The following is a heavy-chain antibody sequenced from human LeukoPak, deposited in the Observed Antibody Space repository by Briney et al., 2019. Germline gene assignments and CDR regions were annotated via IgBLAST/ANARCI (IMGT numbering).Heavy chain of an antibody. CDR2: INPNSGGT. D-gene: IGHD3-22*01. J-gene: IGHJ4*02. V-gene: IGHV1-2*02. CDR1: GYTFTGYY. Sequence: GASVKVSCKASGYTFTGYYMHWVRQAPGQGLEWMGWINPNSGGTNYAQKFQGRVTMTRDTSISTAYMELSRLRSDDTAVYYCARSNMIVVVNGDYWGQGTLVTVSS. CDR3: ARSNMIVVVNGDY.